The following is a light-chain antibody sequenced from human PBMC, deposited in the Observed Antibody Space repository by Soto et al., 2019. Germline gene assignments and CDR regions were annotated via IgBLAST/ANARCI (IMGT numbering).Light chain of an antibody. V-gene: IGKV1-9*01. CDR2: GAS. CDR3: QQLNSFPIP. CDR1: QGIANF. Sequence: IQLTQSPSSLSASVGDRVTISCRASQGIANFLAWYQQKPGKAPKLLIYGASTLQSGVPSRFSGSGSGTDCTLTISRLQPEDLSTYYWQQLNSFPIPCGPGTKVDIK. J-gene: IGKJ3*01.